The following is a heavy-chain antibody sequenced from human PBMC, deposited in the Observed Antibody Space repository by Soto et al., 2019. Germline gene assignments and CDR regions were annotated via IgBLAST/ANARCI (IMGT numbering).Heavy chain of an antibody. D-gene: IGHD2-2*01. V-gene: IGHV1-18*01. CDR2: ISAYNGNT. CDR3: AREMRPEYQLLLPTRAEAFDI. J-gene: IGHJ3*02. Sequence: ASVKVSCKASGYTFTSYGISWVRQAPGQGLEWMGWISAYNGNTNYAQKLQGRVTMTADTSTSTAYMELRSLRSDDTAVYYCAREMRPEYQLLLPTRAEAFDIWGQGTMVTVSS. CDR1: GYTFTSYG.